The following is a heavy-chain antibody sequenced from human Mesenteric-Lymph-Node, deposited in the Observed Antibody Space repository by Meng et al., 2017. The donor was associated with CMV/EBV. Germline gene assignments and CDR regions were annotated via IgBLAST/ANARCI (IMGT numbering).Heavy chain of an antibody. D-gene: IGHD2-2*01. CDR2: INPHSGAT. CDR1: GYTFSGYY. V-gene: IGHV1-2*02. CDR3: ARDRVSYCSSTSCTYYYGMDV. Sequence: ASVKVSCKASGYTFSGYYMHWVRQAPGQGLEWMGWINPHSGATNYAQKFQGRVTMTRDTSISTAYMELSRLRSDDTAVYYCARDRVSYCSSTSCTYYYGMDVWGQGTTVTVSS. J-gene: IGHJ6*02.